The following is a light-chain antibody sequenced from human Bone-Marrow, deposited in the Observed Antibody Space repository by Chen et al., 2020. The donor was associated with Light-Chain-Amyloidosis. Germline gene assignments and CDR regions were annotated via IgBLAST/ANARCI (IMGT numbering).Light chain of an antibody. V-gene: IGKV3-20*01. J-gene: IGKJ3*01. CDR2: GAS. CDR1: QSVSSTH. Sequence: VLTQSPGTLSLSPGERATLYCRVSQSVSSTHLAWYQQKPGQAPRLLIYGASTRATGIPDRFSGTGSATDFTLTISRVEPEDFAIYYCQHYGDSLFTFGPGTKVDIE. CDR3: QHYGDSLFT.